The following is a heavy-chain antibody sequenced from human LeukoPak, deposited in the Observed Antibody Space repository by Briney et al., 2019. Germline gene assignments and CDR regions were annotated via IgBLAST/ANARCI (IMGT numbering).Heavy chain of an antibody. CDR2: IWYDGSNK. CDR1: GFTFSSYG. V-gene: IGHV3-33*01. D-gene: IGHD2-2*01. Sequence: GGSLRLSCAASGFTFSSYGMHWVRQAPGKGPEWVAVIWYDGSNKYYADSVKGRFTISRDNSKNTLYLQMNSLRAEDTAVYYCARDDIVVVPAATPLEYYYYYGMDVWGQGTTVTVSS. CDR3: ARDDIVVVPAATPLEYYYYYGMDV. J-gene: IGHJ6*02.